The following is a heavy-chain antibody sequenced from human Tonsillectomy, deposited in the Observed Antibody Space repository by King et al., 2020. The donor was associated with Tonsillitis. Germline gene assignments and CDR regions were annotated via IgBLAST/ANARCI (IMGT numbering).Heavy chain of an antibody. V-gene: IGHV3-30*03. D-gene: IGHD3-10*01. CDR1: GVTFSSYG. CDR2: ISYDGSNK. CDR3: TVGSDTTTYYYGSGSHPFDY. J-gene: IGHJ4*02. Sequence: VQLVESGGGVVQPGRSLRLSCAASGVTFSSYGMHWVRQAPGKGLEWVAVISYDGSNKYYAESVKGRLTISRDNSKNTLYLQMNSLRAEDTAVSYCTVGSDTTTYYYGSGSHPFDYWGQGTLVTVSS.